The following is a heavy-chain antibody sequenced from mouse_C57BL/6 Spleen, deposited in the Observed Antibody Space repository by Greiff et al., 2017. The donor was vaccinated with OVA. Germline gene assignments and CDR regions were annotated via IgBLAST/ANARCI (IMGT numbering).Heavy chain of an antibody. J-gene: IGHJ2*01. V-gene: IGHV5-4*01. CDR2: ISDGGSYT. CDR3: ARALTGTLRFYFDY. CDR1: GFTFSSYA. Sequence: EVQVVESGGGLVKPGGSLKLSCAASGFTFSSYAMSWVRQTPEKRLEWVATISDGGSYTYYPDNVKGRFTISRDNAKNNLYLQMSHLKSEDTAMYYCARALTGTLRFYFDYWGQGTTRTVSS. D-gene: IGHD4-1*01.